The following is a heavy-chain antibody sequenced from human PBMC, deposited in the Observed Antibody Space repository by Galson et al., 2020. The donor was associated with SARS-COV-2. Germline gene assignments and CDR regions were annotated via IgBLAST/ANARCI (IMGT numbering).Heavy chain of an antibody. CDR3: ARGYYDILTGHYDAFDI. CDR1: GFSLSTSGMR. D-gene: IGHD3-9*01. CDR2: IDWDDDK. J-gene: IGHJ3*02. V-gene: IGHV2-70*04. Sequence: SGPTLVKPTQTLTLTCTFSGFSLSTSGMRVSWIRQPPGKALEWLARIDWDDDKFYSTSLKTRLTISKDTSKNQVVLTMTNMDPVDTATYYCARGYYDILTGHYDAFDIWGQGTMGTVSS.